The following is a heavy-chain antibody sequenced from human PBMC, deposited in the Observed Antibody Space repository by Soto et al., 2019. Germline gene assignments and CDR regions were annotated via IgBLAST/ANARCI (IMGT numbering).Heavy chain of an antibody. Sequence: EVQLVESGGGLVKPGGSLRLSCAASGFTFSSYSMNWVRQALGKGLEWVSSISSSSSYIYYADSVKGRFTISRDNAKNSLYLQMNSLRAEDTAVYFCARAPYYYDSRGYYAYWGQGTLVTVSS. V-gene: IGHV3-21*01. J-gene: IGHJ4*02. D-gene: IGHD3-22*01. CDR1: GFTFSSYS. CDR2: ISSSSSYI. CDR3: ARAPYYYDSRGYYAY.